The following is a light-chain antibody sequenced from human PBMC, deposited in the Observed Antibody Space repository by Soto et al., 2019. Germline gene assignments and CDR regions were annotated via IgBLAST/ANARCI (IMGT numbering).Light chain of an antibody. Sequence: EIVMTQSPATLSVSPGERATLSCRASQSVSSNLAWYQQKPGQAPRLLIYGASTRATGIPARLSGSGSGTEFTLTISSLQSEDFAVDYCQQHDKWPFTFGQGTKLDIK. CDR2: GAS. CDR1: QSVSSN. J-gene: IGKJ2*01. V-gene: IGKV3-15*01. CDR3: QQHDKWPFT.